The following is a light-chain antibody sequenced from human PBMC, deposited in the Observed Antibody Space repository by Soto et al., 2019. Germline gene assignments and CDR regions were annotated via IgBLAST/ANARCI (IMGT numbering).Light chain of an antibody. V-gene: IGLV2-11*01. CDR1: SSDVGGYNY. Sequence: QSALTQPRSASGSPGQSITISCTGTSSDVGGYNYVSWYQQHQAKAPKLIIFDVSKRPSGVPNRFSGSKSGNTASLTISGLRAEDEADYYCCSYVGRNTYVFGTGTQLTVL. J-gene: IGLJ1*01. CDR3: CSYVGRNTYV. CDR2: DVS.